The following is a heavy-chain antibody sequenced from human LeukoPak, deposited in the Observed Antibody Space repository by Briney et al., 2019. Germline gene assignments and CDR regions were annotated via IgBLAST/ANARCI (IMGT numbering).Heavy chain of an antibody. CDR1: GFTFSNYG. D-gene: IGHD3-3*01. J-gene: IGHJ4*02. V-gene: IGHV3-33*06. Sequence: PGGSLRLSCAASGFTFSNYGFHWVRQAPGKGLEWVAVIWYDGSNQYYADSVKGRFTVSRDDSKNTLYLQMNSLRAEDTAVYYCAKDYGDYDFWSGYPKTSNFDYWGQGTLVTVSS. CDR3: AKDYGDYDFWSGYPKTSNFDY. CDR2: IWYDGSNQ.